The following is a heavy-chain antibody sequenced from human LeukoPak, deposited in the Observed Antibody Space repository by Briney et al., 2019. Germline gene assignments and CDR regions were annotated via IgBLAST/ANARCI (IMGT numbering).Heavy chain of an antibody. J-gene: IGHJ4*02. CDR3: ARHGCSGCRMY. Sequence: SETLSLTCTVSSGSISPYYWSWIRQPPGKGLEWIGYIYYNGNTNYNPSLKSRVTMSVDTSENQFSLKLSSVTAADTAVYYCARHGCSGCRMYWGQGTLVTVSS. CDR2: IYYNGNT. D-gene: IGHD6-19*01. V-gene: IGHV4-59*08. CDR1: SGSISPYY.